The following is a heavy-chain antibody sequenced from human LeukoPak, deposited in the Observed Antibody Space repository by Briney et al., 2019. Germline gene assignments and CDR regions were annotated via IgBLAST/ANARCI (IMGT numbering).Heavy chain of an antibody. CDR1: GGSMSNYY. J-gene: IGHJ3*02. Sequence: SETLSLTCTVSGGSMSNYYWTWIRQPPGKGLEWIGYIYYSGSTNYNPSLNSRVTISVDTSKNQFSLKVSSVTAADTAVYYCAREAYYYDSSGYWDAFDIWGQGTMVTVSS. D-gene: IGHD3-22*01. CDR2: IYYSGST. V-gene: IGHV4-59*01. CDR3: AREAYYYDSSGYWDAFDI.